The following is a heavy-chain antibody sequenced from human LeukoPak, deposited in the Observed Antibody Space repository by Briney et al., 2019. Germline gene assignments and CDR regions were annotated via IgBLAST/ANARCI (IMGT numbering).Heavy chain of an antibody. Sequence: GRSLRLSCAASGFTFSSYGMHWVRQAPGKGLEWVAVIWYDGSNKYYADSVKGRFTISRDNSKNTLYLQMNSLRAEDTAMYYCAKLHYYDSSGYYPPGDWGQRTLVTVSS. CDR3: AKLHYYDSSGYYPPGD. CDR2: IWYDGSNK. CDR1: GFTFSSYG. V-gene: IGHV3-33*06. D-gene: IGHD3-22*01. J-gene: IGHJ4*02.